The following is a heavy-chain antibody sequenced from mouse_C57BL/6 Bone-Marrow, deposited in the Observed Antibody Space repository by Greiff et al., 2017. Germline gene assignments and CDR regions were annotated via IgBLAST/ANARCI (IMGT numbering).Heavy chain of an antibody. V-gene: IGHV8-12*01. CDR1: GFSLSTSGMG. Sequence: QVTLKVSGPGILQSSQTLSLTCSFSGFSLSTSGMGVSWIRQPSGKGLEWLAHIYWDDDKRYNPSLESRLTISKDTSRNQVFLKITSVDTADTATYYCARRPYCYGSSYPWYFDVWGTGTTVTVSS. D-gene: IGHD1-1*01. J-gene: IGHJ1*03. CDR3: ARRPYCYGSSYPWYFDV. CDR2: IYWDDDK.